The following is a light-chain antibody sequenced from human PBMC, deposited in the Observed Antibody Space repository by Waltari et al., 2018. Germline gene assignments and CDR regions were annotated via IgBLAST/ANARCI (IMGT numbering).Light chain of an antibody. V-gene: IGKV3-15*01. CDR3: LQYNNWPPYT. Sequence: EIVMTQSPATLSVSPGERATLSCRASQSVSSNLALYQQKPGQAPRLLIYGASARASGISARFSGSGSGTAFTLTISSLQSEDFAVYYCLQYNNWPPYTFGQGTKLEI. J-gene: IGKJ2*01. CDR1: QSVSSN. CDR2: GAS.